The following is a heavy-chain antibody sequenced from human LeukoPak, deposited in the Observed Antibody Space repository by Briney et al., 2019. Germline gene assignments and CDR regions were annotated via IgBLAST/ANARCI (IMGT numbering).Heavy chain of an antibody. CDR3: ARVWTDSGSYYDDRGAFDY. J-gene: IGHJ4*02. CDR2: IYTSGST. Sequence: PSETLSLTCTVSGDSISSGSYYWSWIRQPAGKGLEWIGRIYTSGSTNYNPSLKSRVTISVDTSKNQFSLKLSSVTAADTAVYYCARVWTDSGSYYDDRGAFDYWGQGTLVTVSS. D-gene: IGHD1-26*01. V-gene: IGHV4-61*02. CDR1: GDSISSGSYY.